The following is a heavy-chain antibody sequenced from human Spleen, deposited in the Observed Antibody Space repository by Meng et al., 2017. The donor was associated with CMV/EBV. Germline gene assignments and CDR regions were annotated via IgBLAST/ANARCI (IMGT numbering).Heavy chain of an antibody. V-gene: IGHV3-15*01. CDR2: IKSKTDGGTT. Sequence: GESLKISCAASGFTFSNAWMSWVRQAPGKGLEWVGRIKSKTDGGTTDYAAPVKGRFTISRDDSKNTLYLQMNSLKTEDTAVYYCTTGNFTIFGVVRLGYYYYGMDVWGQGTTVTVSS. CDR1: GFTFSNAW. J-gene: IGHJ6*02. D-gene: IGHD3-3*01. CDR3: TTGNFTIFGVVRLGYYYYGMDV.